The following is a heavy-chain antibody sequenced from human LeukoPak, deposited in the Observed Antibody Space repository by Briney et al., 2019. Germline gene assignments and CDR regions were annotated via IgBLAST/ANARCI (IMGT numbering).Heavy chain of an antibody. CDR3: ARDVSYGSGSYYIFDY. J-gene: IGHJ4*02. Sequence: SETLSLTCAVYGGSFSGYYWSWIRQPPGKGLEWIGEINHSGSTNYNPSLKSRVTISVDTSKNQFSLKLSSVTAADTAVYYCARDVSYGSGSYYIFDYWVQGTLVTVSS. V-gene: IGHV4-34*01. CDR2: INHSGST. D-gene: IGHD3-10*01. CDR1: GGSFSGYY.